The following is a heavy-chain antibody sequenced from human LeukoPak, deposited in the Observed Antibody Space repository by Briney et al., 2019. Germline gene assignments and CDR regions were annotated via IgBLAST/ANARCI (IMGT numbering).Heavy chain of an antibody. Sequence: PGGSLRLSCAASGFTFSSYAMSWVRQAPGKGLEWVSAISGSGGSTYYADFVKGRFTISRDNSKNTLYLQMNSLRAEDTAVYYCAKDWGRITMIVVVPMFDYWGQGTLVTVSS. CDR3: AKDWGRITMIVVVPMFDY. CDR2: ISGSGGST. V-gene: IGHV3-23*01. CDR1: GFTFSSYA. J-gene: IGHJ4*02. D-gene: IGHD3-22*01.